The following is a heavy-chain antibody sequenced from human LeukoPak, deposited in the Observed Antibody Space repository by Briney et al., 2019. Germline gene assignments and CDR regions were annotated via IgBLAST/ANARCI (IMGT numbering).Heavy chain of an antibody. V-gene: IGHV3-23*01. CDR1: GFTFSSYG. Sequence: GGSLRLSCAGSGFTFSSYGMSWVRQAPGKGLEWVSGISGSGGSTYYADSVKGRFTISRDNSKNTLYLQMNSLRAEDTALYYCAKDKRVRDGYNGLFDYWGQGTLVTVSS. D-gene: IGHD5-24*01. CDR3: AKDKRVRDGYNGLFDY. CDR2: ISGSGGST. J-gene: IGHJ4*02.